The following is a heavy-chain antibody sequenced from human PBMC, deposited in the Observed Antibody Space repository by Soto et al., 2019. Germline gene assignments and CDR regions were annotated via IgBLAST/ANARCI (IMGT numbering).Heavy chain of an antibody. Sequence: QVQLVQSGAEVKKPGSSVKVSCKASGGTFSSYAISWVRQAPGQGLEWMGGIIPIFGTANYAQKFQGRVTITADESTSSAYMEQSSLRSEDTAVYYCARDEDPYYDYVWGSYRRGWFDPWGQGTLVTVSS. J-gene: IGHJ5*02. CDR2: IIPIFGTA. D-gene: IGHD3-16*02. CDR3: ARDEDPYYDYVWGSYRRGWFDP. V-gene: IGHV1-69*01. CDR1: GGTFSSYA.